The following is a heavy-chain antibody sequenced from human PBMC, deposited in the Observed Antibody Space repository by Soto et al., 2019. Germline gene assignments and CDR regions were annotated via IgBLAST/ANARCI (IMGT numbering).Heavy chain of an antibody. CDR2: ISTYTDNI. Sequence: GASVKVSCKTSGYTFTSYGISWVRQAPGQGPEWMGWISTYTDNIHYAQKFQARVTMTRDTSRSTAYLELRSLRYGDTAVYYCARDSETYRSTWSPFDYWGQGTLVTVSS. CDR3: ARDSETYRSTWSPFDY. CDR1: GYTFTSYG. V-gene: IGHV1-18*01. J-gene: IGHJ4*02. D-gene: IGHD6-13*01.